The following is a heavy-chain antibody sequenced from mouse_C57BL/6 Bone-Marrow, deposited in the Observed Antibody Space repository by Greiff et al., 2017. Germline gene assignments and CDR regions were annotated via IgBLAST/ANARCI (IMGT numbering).Heavy chain of an antibody. J-gene: IGHJ2*01. V-gene: IGHV5-17*01. CDR3: ANGYPHFDY. D-gene: IGHD2-2*01. CDR1: GFTFSDYG. CDR2: ISSGSSTI. Sequence: EVKLMESGGGLVKPGGSLKLSCAASGFTFSDYGMHWVRQASEKGLEWVAYISSGSSTIYYADTVKGRFTISRDNAKNTLFLQMTSLRSEDTAMYYCANGYPHFDYWGQGTTLTVSS.